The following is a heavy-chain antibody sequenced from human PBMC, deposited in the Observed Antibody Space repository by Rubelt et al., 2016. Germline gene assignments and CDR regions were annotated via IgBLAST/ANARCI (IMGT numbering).Heavy chain of an antibody. CDR3: ASVQVVPAAIGDDAFDI. Sequence: QVQLQQWGAGLLKPSETLSLTCAVYGGSFSGYYWSWIRQPPGKGLEWIGCIYYSGSTYYNPSLKSRVTISVATSKNQFSLKLSSVTAADTAVYYCASVQVVPAAIGDDAFDIWGQGTMVTVSS. V-gene: IGHV4-34*01. CDR2: IYYSGST. CDR1: GGSFSGYY. D-gene: IGHD2-2*01. J-gene: IGHJ3*02.